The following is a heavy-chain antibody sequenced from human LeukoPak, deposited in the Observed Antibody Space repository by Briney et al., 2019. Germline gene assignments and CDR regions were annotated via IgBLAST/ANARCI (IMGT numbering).Heavy chain of an antibody. D-gene: IGHD1-7*01. V-gene: IGHV3-30*18. CDR2: ISYDGSNK. Sequence: GGSLRLSCAASGFTFSSYGMHWVRQAPGKGLEWVAVISYDGSNKYYADSVKGRFTISRDNSKNTLYLQMSSLRAEDTAVYHCAKDERNWNYNLASQTYDWGQGTLVTVSS. CDR3: AKDERNWNYNLASQTYD. CDR1: GFTFSSYG. J-gene: IGHJ4*02.